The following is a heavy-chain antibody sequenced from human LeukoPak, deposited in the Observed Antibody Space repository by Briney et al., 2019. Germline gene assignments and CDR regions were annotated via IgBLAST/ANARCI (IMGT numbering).Heavy chain of an antibody. CDR1: GYTFTNSG. CDR2: INPNSGGT. CDR3: ARAGETRAVGAT. Sequence: GASVKVSCKASGYTFTNSGISWVRQAPGQGLEWMGWINPNSGGTNYAQKFQGRVTMTRDTSISTAYMELSRLRSDDTAVYYCARAGETRAVGATWGQGTLVTVSS. V-gene: IGHV1-2*02. D-gene: IGHD1-26*01. J-gene: IGHJ4*02.